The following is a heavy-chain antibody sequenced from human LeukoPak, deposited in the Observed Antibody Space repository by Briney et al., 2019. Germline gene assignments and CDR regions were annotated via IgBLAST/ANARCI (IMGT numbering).Heavy chain of an antibody. Sequence: PSETLSLTCTVSNFSIGRGYYWAWIRQPPGKGLEWIANMFHSGTTFYNPSLRSRVTISVDTSKNQFSLKLSSVTAADTAVYYCASLYNWNYAVDYWGQGTLVTVSS. D-gene: IGHD1-7*01. CDR2: MFHSGTT. J-gene: IGHJ4*02. CDR1: NFSIGRGYY. CDR3: ASLYNWNYAVDY. V-gene: IGHV4-38-2*02.